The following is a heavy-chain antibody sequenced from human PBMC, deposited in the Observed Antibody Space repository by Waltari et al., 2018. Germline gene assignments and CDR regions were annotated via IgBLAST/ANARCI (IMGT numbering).Heavy chain of an antibody. D-gene: IGHD2-15*01. V-gene: IGHV4-34*02. CDR1: GVPFSGYY. J-gene: IGHJ6*02. CDR3: VRLEDCTGPGGNCYSADSFAMDV. Sequence: QVQLQQWGAGQLQPSETLSLTCAVYGVPFSGYYWGWIRQPPGKGLEWCGEINHNRNINANPALRSRLTMLIDRSKGQFALKLNSVTAADTGVYYCVRLEDCTGPGGNCYSADSFAMDVWGQGTMVTVSS. CDR2: INHNRNI.